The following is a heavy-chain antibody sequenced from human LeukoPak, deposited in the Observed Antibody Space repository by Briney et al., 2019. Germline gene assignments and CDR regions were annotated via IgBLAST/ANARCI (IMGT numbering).Heavy chain of an antibody. CDR2: IDDSGST. CDR1: GGFISDWY. D-gene: IGHD3-10*01. V-gene: IGHV4-59*12. Sequence: PSETLTLTCTVSGGFISDWYWSWIRQSPGKGLEWIGYIDDSGSTAYNPSLKSRVTISVDTSKNQFSLKLSSVTAADTAVYYCARRGMVRGSGYDYWGQGTLVTVSS. CDR3: ARRGMVRGSGYDY. J-gene: IGHJ4*02.